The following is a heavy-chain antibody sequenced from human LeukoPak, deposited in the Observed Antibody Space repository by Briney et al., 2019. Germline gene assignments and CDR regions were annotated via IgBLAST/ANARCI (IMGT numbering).Heavy chain of an antibody. V-gene: IGHV4-39*07. J-gene: IGHJ5*02. CDR3: AREVVGPDEDWFDP. CDR2: IYYSGST. CDR1: GGSISSSSYY. Sequence: PSETLSLTCTVSGGSISSSSYYWGWIRQPPGKGLEWIGSIYYSGSTYYNPSLKSRVTISVDTSKNQFSLKLSSVTAADTAVYYCAREVVGPDEDWFDPWGQGTLVTVSS. D-gene: IGHD1-26*01.